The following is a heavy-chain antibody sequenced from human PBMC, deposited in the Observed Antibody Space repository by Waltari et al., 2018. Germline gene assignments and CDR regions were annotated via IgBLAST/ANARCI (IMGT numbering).Heavy chain of an antibody. J-gene: IGHJ6*02. V-gene: IGHV1-69*01. D-gene: IGHD3-22*01. Sequence: QVQLVQSGAEVKKPGSSVKVSCKASGGTFSSYAISWVRQAPGQGLEWMGGIIPIFGTANYAQKFQGRVTITADESTSTAYMELSSLRSEDTAVYYCAGRSGVTMIVVVLGNYYYGMDVWGQGTTVTVSS. CDR2: IIPIFGTA. CDR1: GGTFSSYA. CDR3: AGRSGVTMIVVVLGNYYYGMDV.